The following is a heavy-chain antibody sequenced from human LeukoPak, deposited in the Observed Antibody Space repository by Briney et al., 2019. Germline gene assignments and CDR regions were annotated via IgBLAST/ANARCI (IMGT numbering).Heavy chain of an antibody. CDR1: RFTFSNAW. CDR2: IKSKTDCGTT. V-gene: IGHV3-15*01. CDR3: TTAPYVEVFSGTYDY. D-gene: IGHD6-13*01. J-gene: IGHJ4*02. Sequence: PGGSLRLSCAASRFTFSNAWMSWVRQARGKGLEWVGRIKSKTDCGTTDYAAPVKGRFTISRDDSKHTLYLQMNSVKTEDTAVYYCTTAPYVEVFSGTYDYWGQGSLVTVSS.